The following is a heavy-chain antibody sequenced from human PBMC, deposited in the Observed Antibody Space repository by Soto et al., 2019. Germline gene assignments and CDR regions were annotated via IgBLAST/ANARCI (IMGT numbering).Heavy chain of an antibody. CDR3: ARVGRYGWDFDH. J-gene: IGHJ4*02. Sequence: GGSLRLSCAASEFSFISYWMTWVRQAPGKGLEWVALINEDGSQKYYVGSVKGRFIISRDNAKDSVYMQMDSLRAGDTAVYFCARVGRYGWDFDHWGQGTLVTVSS. D-gene: IGHD5-18*01. V-gene: IGHV3-7*01. CDR1: EFSFISYW. CDR2: INEDGSQK.